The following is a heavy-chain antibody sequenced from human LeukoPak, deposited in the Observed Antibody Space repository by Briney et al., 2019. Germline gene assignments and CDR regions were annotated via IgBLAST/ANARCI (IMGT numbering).Heavy chain of an antibody. CDR1: GGSISSYY. D-gene: IGHD3-10*01. CDR2: IYTSGST. Sequence: PSETLSLTCAVSGGSISSYYWSWIRQPAGKGLEWIGRIYTSGSTNYNPSLKSRVTMSVDTSKNQFSLKLSSVTAADTAVYYCARAPYYGSGTELDYWGQGTLFTVSS. V-gene: IGHV4-4*07. J-gene: IGHJ4*02. CDR3: ARAPYYGSGTELDY.